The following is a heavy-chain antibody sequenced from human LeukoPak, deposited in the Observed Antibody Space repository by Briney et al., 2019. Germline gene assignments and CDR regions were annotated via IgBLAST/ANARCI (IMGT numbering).Heavy chain of an antibody. CDR3: ARMSWLLDY. CDR2: ISSSGSTI. Sequence: GGSLRLSSAASGFTFSSYEMNWVRQAPGKGLKWVSYISSSGSTIYYADSVKGRFTISRDNAKNSLYLQMNSLRAEDTAVYYCARMSWLLDYWGQGTLVTVSS. D-gene: IGHD5-12*01. V-gene: IGHV3-48*03. J-gene: IGHJ4*02. CDR1: GFTFSSYE.